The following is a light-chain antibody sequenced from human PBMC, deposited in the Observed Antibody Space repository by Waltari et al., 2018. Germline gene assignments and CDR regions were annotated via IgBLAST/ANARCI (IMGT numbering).Light chain of an antibody. V-gene: IGLV2-8*01. CDR2: EVS. CDR3: SSYAGSNNLV. Sequence: QSALTQPPSASGSPGQPVTISCTGTSSDVGGYNYVSWYQQPPGKAPNLMIYEVSKRPSGVPDRFSGSKSGNTASLTVSGLQAEDEADYYCSSYAGSNNLVFGGGTKLTAL. J-gene: IGLJ2*01. CDR1: SSDVGGYNY.